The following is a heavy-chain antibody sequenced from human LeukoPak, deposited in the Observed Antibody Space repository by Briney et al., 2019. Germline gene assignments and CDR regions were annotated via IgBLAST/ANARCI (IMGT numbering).Heavy chain of an antibody. V-gene: IGHV3-7*05. CDR3: ARGAYASSSNY. J-gene: IGHJ4*02. Sequence: GGSLRLSCAASGFAFSSYWMAWVRQAPGRGLEWVASIKQDGGETYYVDSVKGRFTISRDNAKNSLYLQMNSLRAEDTAVYYCARGAYASSSNYWGQGTLVTVTS. CDR2: IKQDGGET. D-gene: IGHD6-6*01. CDR1: GFAFSSYW.